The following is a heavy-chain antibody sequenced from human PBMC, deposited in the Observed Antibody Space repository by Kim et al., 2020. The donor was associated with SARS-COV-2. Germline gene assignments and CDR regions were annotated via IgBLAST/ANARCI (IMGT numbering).Heavy chain of an antibody. CDR1: GFRFSTYS. J-gene: IGHJ4*02. Sequence: GGSLRLSCAASGFRFSTYSMNWVRQAPGRGLEWVSYVSSNSDTKYYADSVKGRFTISRDNAKNSLYLQMNSLRDEDTAVYYCARDRNSTSMVRGVMRDYWGQGTLVTVSS. V-gene: IGHV3-48*02. D-gene: IGHD3-10*01. CDR3: ARDRNSTSMVRGVMRDY. CDR2: VSSNSDTK.